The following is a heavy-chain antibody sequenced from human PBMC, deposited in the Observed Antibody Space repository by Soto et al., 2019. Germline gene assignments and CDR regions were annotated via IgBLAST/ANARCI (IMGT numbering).Heavy chain of an antibody. CDR3: ARPLVAPVAGPYYYGMDV. V-gene: IGHV3-33*01. D-gene: IGHD6-19*01. Sequence: QIQLVESGGGVVQPGRSLRLSCTASGFTFNSYGFNLVRQAPGKGLEWVAVVWYDGNTKYYADSVKGSFTISRDNLRSTVYLQMNSLTAEDTTVYYCARPLVAPVAGPYYYGMDVWGQVTTVTVSS. CDR2: VWYDGNTK. J-gene: IGHJ6*02. CDR1: GFTFNSYG.